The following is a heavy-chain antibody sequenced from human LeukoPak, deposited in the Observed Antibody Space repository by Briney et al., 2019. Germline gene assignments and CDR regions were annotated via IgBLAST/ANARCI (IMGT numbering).Heavy chain of an antibody. Sequence: GGSLRLSCAASGFTFSSSWMTWVRQAPGKGLEWVANIKQDGSEKYYVDSVKGRFTISRDNAKKSLYLQMNSLRAEDTAFYYCARGDSSGWKSCPGDWGQGTLVTVSS. CDR2: IKQDGSEK. D-gene: IGHD6-19*01. CDR3: ARGDSSGWKSCPGD. V-gene: IGHV3-7*03. J-gene: IGHJ4*02. CDR1: GFTFSSSW.